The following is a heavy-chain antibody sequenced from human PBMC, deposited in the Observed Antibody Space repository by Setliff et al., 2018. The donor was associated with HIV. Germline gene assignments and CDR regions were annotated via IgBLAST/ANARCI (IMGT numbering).Heavy chain of an antibody. CDR1: GFSFSSYG. CDR3: ARYALAVPGYHNAFDI. Sequence: PGGSLRLSCAAPGFSFSSYGMNWVRQAPGKGLEWVSYISSTSSNIYDVDSVEGRFTISRDNADNSLYLQMNSLRAEDTAVYYCARYALAVPGYHNAFDIWGQGTMVTVSS. CDR2: ISSTSSNI. D-gene: IGHD6-19*01. J-gene: IGHJ3*02. V-gene: IGHV3-48*01.